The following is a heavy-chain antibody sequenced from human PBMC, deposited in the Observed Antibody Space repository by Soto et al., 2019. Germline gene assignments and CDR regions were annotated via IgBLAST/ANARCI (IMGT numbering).Heavy chain of an antibody. Sequence: SETLSLTCTVSGGSISSGGYYWSWIRQHPGKGLEWIGYIYYSGSTYYNPSLKSRVTISVDTSKNQFSLKLSSVTAADTAVYYCASGIAAAGTYWFDPWGQGTLVTV. J-gene: IGHJ5*02. CDR2: IYYSGST. D-gene: IGHD6-13*01. CDR3: ASGIAAAGTYWFDP. V-gene: IGHV4-31*03. CDR1: GGSISSGGYY.